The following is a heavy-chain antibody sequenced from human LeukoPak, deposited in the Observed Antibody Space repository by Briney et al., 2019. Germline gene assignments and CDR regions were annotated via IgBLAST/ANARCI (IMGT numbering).Heavy chain of an antibody. CDR1: GFTFSSYS. Sequence: PGGSLRLSCAASGFTFSSYSMNWVRQAPGKGLEWVSCISSSSSYIYYADSVKGRFTISRDNARNSLYLQMNSLRAEDTALYYCARDGDTVLTRGYYYYMDVWGKGTTVTVSS. V-gene: IGHV3-21*01. CDR2: ISSSSSYI. J-gene: IGHJ6*03. CDR3: ARDGDTVLTRGYYYYMDV. D-gene: IGHD4-23*01.